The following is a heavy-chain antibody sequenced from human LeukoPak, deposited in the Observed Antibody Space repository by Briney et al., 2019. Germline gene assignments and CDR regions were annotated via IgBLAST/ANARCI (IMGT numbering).Heavy chain of an antibody. Sequence: GASVKVSCKASGYTFTGYYMHWVRQAPGQGLEWMGWINPNSGGTNYAQKFQGRVTMTRDTSISTAYMELSRLRSDDTAVYYCASYPPTGFGVVTRKYYFDYWGQGTLVTVSS. CDR1: GYTFTGYY. CDR3: ASYPPTGFGVVTRKYYFDY. CDR2: INPNSGGT. J-gene: IGHJ4*02. D-gene: IGHD3-3*01. V-gene: IGHV1-2*02.